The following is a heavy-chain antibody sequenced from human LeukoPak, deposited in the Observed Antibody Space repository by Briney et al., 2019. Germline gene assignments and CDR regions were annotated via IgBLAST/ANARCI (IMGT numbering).Heavy chain of an antibody. D-gene: IGHD1-7*01. CDR1: AFTFSTYA. CDR3: AKRRGLELTYYYHMDV. J-gene: IGHJ6*03. Sequence: GGSLRLSCAASAFTFSTYAMSWVRQAPGKGLEWVSGISNSGGSTPYADSVRGRFTISRDNSKNTLYLQMNSLRADDTAVYYCAKRRGLELTYYYHMDVWGKGTTVTVSS. V-gene: IGHV3-23*01. CDR2: ISNSGGST.